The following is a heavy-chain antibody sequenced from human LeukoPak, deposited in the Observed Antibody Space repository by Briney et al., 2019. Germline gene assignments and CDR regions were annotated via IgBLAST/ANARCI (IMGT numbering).Heavy chain of an antibody. CDR3: ARHVVGVGFDY. CDR2: IGSSGSTV. D-gene: IGHD3-22*01. Sequence: GGSLRLSCAASGFSFSSYEMNWVRQAPGKGLEWVSYIGSSGSTVYYADSVKGRFTISRDNAKNSLYLQMNSLRAEDTAVYYCARHVVGVGFDYWGQGTLVTVSS. CDR1: GFSFSSYE. J-gene: IGHJ4*02. V-gene: IGHV3-48*03.